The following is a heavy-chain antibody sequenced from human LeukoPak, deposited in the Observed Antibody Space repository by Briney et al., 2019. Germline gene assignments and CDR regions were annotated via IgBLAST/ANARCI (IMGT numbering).Heavy chain of an antibody. CDR2: ISSSSSYI. Sequence: GESLKISCKGSGYSFTSYWIGWVRQAPGKGLEWVSSISSSSSYIYYADSVKGRFTISRDNAKNSLYLQMNSLRAEDTAVYYCAREAIAVAGGPIDYWGQGTLVTVSS. CDR3: AREAIAVAGGPIDY. J-gene: IGHJ4*02. V-gene: IGHV3-21*01. CDR1: GYSFTSYW. D-gene: IGHD6-19*01.